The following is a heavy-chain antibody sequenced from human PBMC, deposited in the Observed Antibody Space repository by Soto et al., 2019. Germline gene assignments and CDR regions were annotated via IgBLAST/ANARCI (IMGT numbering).Heavy chain of an antibody. D-gene: IGHD4-17*01. CDR2: TYYRSKWYN. V-gene: IGHV6-1*01. J-gene: IGHJ6*02. Sequence: SQTLSLTCAISGDSVSSNSAAWNWIRQSPSRGLEWLGRTYYRSKWYNDYAVSVKSRITINPDTSKNQFSLQLNSVTPEDTAVYYCARDLTTVKYYYYYYGIDVWGQGTTVTVYS. CDR1: GDSVSSNSAA. CDR3: ARDLTTVKYYYYYYGIDV.